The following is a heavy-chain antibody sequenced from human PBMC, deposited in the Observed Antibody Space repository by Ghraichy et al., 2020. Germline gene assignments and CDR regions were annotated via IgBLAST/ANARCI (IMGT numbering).Heavy chain of an antibody. CDR1: GDSLNNYY. V-gene: IGHV4-59*01. Sequence: SETLSLTCTVSGDSLNNYYWSWIRRAPGKGLEWIGSIYHNGRTKYNPSLKSRVTMSVDTSKNQFSLSLTSVTAADTAVFYCARDQEWRASSSGFDPWGQGTLVPVSP. D-gene: IGHD2-2*01. CDR2: IYHNGRT. CDR3: ARDQEWRASSSGFDP. J-gene: IGHJ5*02.